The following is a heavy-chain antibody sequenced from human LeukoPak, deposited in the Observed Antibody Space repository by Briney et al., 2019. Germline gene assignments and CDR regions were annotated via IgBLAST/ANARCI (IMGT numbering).Heavy chain of an antibody. V-gene: IGHV1-2*06. CDR2: INPNSGGT. J-gene: IGHJ4*02. Sequence: ASVKVSCKASGYTFTGYYMHWVRQAPGQGLEWMGRINPNSGGTNYAQKFQGRVTMTRDTSISTAYMELSRLRSDDTAVYYRARDVYCSGGSCSRFDYWGQGTLVTVSS. D-gene: IGHD2-15*01. CDR3: ARDVYCSGGSCSRFDY. CDR1: GYTFTGYY.